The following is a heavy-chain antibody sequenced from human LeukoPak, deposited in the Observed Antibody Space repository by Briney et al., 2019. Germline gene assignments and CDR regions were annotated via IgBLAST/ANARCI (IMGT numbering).Heavy chain of an antibody. D-gene: IGHD2/OR15-2a*01. CDR1: GFTFSSYS. CDR2: ISSSSSTI. J-gene: IGHJ4*02. CDR3: AREGPRGNSQFDY. Sequence: GGSLRLSCAASGFTFSSYSMNWVRQAPGKGLEWVSYISSSSSTIYYADSVKGRLTISRDNSKNTLYLQMNSLRAEDTAVYYCAREGPRGNSQFDYWGQGTLVTVSS. V-gene: IGHV3-48*01.